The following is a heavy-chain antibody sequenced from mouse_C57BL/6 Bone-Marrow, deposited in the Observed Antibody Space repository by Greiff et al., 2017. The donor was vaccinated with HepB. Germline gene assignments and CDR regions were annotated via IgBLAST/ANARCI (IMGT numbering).Heavy chain of an antibody. V-gene: IGHV2-2*01. CDR1: GFSLTSYG. D-gene: IGHD1-1*01. J-gene: IGHJ3*01. CDR3: ARGTYYGSSAWFAY. Sequence: VQRVESGPGLVQPSQSLSITCTVSGFSLTSYGVHWVRQSPGKGLEWLGVIWSGGSTDYNAAFLSRLSISKDNSKSQVFFKMTSLQADDTTIYYCARGTYYGSSAWFAYWGQGTLVTVSA. CDR2: IWSGGST.